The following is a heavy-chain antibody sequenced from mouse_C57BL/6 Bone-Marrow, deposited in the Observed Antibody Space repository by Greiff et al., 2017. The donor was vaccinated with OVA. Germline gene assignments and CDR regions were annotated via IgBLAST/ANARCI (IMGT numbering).Heavy chain of an antibody. CDR3: ARQLRYY. CDR1: GYTFTSYG. V-gene: IGHV1-81*01. J-gene: IGHJ2*01. D-gene: IGHD1-1*01. CDR2: IYPRSGNT. Sequence: VMLVESGAELARPGASVKLSCKASGYTFTSYGISWVKQRTGQGLEWTGEIYPRSGNTYYNEKFKGKATLTADKSSSTAYMELRSLTAEDSAVYFCARQLRYYWGQGTTRTVSS.